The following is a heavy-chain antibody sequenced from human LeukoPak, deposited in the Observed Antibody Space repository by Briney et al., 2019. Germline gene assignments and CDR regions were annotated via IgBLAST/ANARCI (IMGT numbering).Heavy chain of an antibody. Sequence: GESLKISCKGSGYSFTSYWIGWMRQMPGKGLEWMGIIYPGDSDTRYSPSFQGQVTISADKSISTAYLQWSSLKASDTAMYYCASVFRGDSSGYLSLRDNDYWGQGTLVTVSS. D-gene: IGHD3-22*01. CDR1: GYSFTSYW. V-gene: IGHV5-51*01. CDR2: IYPGDSDT. J-gene: IGHJ4*02. CDR3: ASVFRGDSSGYLSLRDNDY.